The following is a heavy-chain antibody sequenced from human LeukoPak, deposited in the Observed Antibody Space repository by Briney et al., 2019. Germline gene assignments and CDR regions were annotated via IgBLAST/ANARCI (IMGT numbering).Heavy chain of an antibody. V-gene: IGHV3-30*03. CDR2: ISYNGSEK. CDR3: ATWGNIVVLEDDY. J-gene: IGHJ4*02. D-gene: IGHD2-21*01. Sequence: QPGRSLRLSCAASGFTLRSYGLHWVRQAPGKGLEWVAVISYNGSEKYYADSVKGRFNISRDNSKSTVYLEMNSLRPEDTAVYYCATWGNIVVLEDDYWGQGTLVIVSS. CDR1: GFTLRSYG.